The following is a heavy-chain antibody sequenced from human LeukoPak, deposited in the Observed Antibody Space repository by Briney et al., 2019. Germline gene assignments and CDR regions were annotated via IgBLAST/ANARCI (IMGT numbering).Heavy chain of an antibody. V-gene: IGHV4-34*01. CDR2: INHSGST. CDR3: ARARKKQQLLSWFDP. Sequence: SETLSLTCAVYGGSFSGYYWSWIRQPPGKGLEWIGEINHSGSTNYNPSLKSRVTISVDTSKNQFSLKLSSVTAADTAAYYCARARKKQQLLSWFDPWGQGTLVTVSS. J-gene: IGHJ5*02. D-gene: IGHD6-13*01. CDR1: GGSFSGYY.